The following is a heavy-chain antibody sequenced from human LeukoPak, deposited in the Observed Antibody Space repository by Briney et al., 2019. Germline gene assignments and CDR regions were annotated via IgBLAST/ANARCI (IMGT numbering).Heavy chain of an antibody. D-gene: IGHD1-1*01. V-gene: IGHV4-39*07. CDR2: IYTSGST. J-gene: IGHJ6*03. Sequence: SETLSLTCTVSGGSISSGGYYWSWIRQHPGKGLEWIGRIYTSGSTYYNPSLKSRVTISVDTSKNQFSLKLSSVTAADTAVYYCARRYNWNGYYYMDVWGKGTTVTVSS. CDR3: ARRYNWNGYYYMDV. CDR1: GGSISSGGYY.